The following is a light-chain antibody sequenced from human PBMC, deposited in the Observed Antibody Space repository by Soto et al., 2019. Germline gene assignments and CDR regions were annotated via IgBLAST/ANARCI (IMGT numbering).Light chain of an antibody. CDR3: QQYYSYPYT. V-gene: IGKV3-11*01. CDR2: DAS. Sequence: EIVLTQSPATLSLSPGERATLSSRASQSVSSYLAWYQQKPGQAPRLLIYDASNRATGIPARFSGSGSGTDFTLTISSLEPEDFAVYYCQQYYSYPYTFGQGTKLEIK. J-gene: IGKJ2*01. CDR1: QSVSSY.